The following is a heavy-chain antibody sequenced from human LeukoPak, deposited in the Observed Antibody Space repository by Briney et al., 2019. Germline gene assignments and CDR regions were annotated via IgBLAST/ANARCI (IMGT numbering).Heavy chain of an antibody. CDR3: ATASSYSSGYYFDY. J-gene: IGHJ4*02. V-gene: IGHV3-23*01. D-gene: IGHD6-19*01. CDR2: ILGGGDNT. Sequence: GGSLRLSCAASRFTVSINYMSWVRRAPGKGLEWVSSILGGGDNTYYADSVKGRFTISRDTSDNTLYLQMNGLRAEDTAVYYCATASSYSSGYYFDYWGQGTLDTVSS. CDR1: RFTVSINY.